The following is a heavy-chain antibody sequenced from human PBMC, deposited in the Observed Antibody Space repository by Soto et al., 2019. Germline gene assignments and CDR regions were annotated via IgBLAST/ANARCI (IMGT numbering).Heavy chain of an antibody. V-gene: IGHV1-18*01. D-gene: IGHD2-2*01. J-gene: IGHJ5*02. CDR2: ISTHNGNT. CDR3: ARALDCSSTGCYAAWFDP. Sequence: QVQLVQSGAEVKKPGASVKVSCKASGYTFTNYGITWVRQAPGQGLEWMGWISTHNGNTKYAQNLQGIVTMTADTSTTTAYVDLSSLRFDDTAVYYCARALDCSSTGCYAAWFDPWGQGTLVTVSS. CDR1: GYTFTNYG.